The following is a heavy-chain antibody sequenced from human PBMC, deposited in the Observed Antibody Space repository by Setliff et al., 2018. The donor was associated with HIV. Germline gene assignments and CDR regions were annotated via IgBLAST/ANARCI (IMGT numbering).Heavy chain of an antibody. CDR1: GGSISSSSYY. J-gene: IGHJ4*02. CDR2: IYTSGST. D-gene: IGHD3-22*01. Sequence: SSETLSLTCTVSGGSISSSSYYWGWIRQPPGKGLEWIGRIYTSGSTNYNPSLKSRVTISVDTSKNQFSLKLSSVTAADTAVYYCARGMDYYDTSGYYQYYFDYWGQGTLVTV. CDR3: ARGMDYYDTSGYYQYYFDY. V-gene: IGHV4-39*07.